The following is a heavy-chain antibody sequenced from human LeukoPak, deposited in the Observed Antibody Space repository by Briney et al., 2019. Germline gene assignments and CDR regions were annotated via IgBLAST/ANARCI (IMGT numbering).Heavy chain of an antibody. J-gene: IGHJ4*02. CDR3: SIAYSNYDY. D-gene: IGHD6-13*01. CDR2: IRGKTHSYAT. CDR1: GFTFSGSV. Sequence: GGSLRLSCAASGFTFSGSVIHWVRQASGNGLEWVGRIRGKTHSYATAYAASVKGRFTISRDDSKNTAYLQMNSLKTEDTAVYYCSIAYSNYDYWGQGILVTVSS. V-gene: IGHV3-73*01.